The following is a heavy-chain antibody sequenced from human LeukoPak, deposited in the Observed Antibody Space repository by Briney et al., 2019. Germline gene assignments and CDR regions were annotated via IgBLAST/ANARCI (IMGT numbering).Heavy chain of an antibody. CDR1: GYTFTGYY. CDR2: INPNSGGT. D-gene: IGHD3-22*01. CDR3: ARTQKRLRGYYDSSRYHDY. V-gene: IGHV1-2*02. Sequence: ASVKVSCKASGYTFTGYYMHWVRQAPGQGLEWMGWINPNSGGTNYAQKFQGRVTMTRDTSISTAYMELSRLRSDDTAVYYCARTQKRLRGYYDSSRYHDYWGQGTLVTVSS. J-gene: IGHJ4*02.